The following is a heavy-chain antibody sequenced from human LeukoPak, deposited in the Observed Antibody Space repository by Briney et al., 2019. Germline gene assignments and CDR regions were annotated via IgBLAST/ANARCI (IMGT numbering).Heavy chain of an antibody. Sequence: SETLSLTCAVSGYSISSGYYWGWIRRPPGKGLEWIGSIYHSGSTYYNPSLKSRVTISVDTSKNQFSLKLSSVTAADTAVYYCARHLKKDAAFDIWGQGTMVTVSS. J-gene: IGHJ3*02. CDR1: GYSISSGYY. CDR2: IYHSGST. CDR3: ARHLKKDAAFDI. V-gene: IGHV4-38-2*01. D-gene: IGHD5-24*01.